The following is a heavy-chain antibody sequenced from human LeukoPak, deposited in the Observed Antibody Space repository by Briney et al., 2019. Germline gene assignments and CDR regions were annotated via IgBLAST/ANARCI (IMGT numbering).Heavy chain of an antibody. CDR1: GFSFSSYG. CDR3: ARENGFCSGGRCYKGSFDL. D-gene: IGHD2-15*01. CDR2: IGHTTQPK. V-gene: IGHV3-48*01. J-gene: IGHJ3*01. Sequence: GGSLRLSCVGSGFSFSSYGITWVRQAPGQGLQWVSIIGHTTQPKDYSDSVRGRFTISRDDAKNSAYLQIDSLSAEDTAVYYCARENGFCSGGRCYKGSFDLWGQGTMVTVSS.